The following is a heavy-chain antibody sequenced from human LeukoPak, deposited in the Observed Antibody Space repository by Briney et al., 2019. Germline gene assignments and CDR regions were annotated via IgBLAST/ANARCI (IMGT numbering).Heavy chain of an antibody. Sequence: PSETLSLTCAVYGGSFSGYYWSWIRQPPGKGLEWIGEINHSGSTNYNPSLKSRVTISVDTSKNQSPLKLSSVTAADTAVYYCARGASYYYDSSGYFGAFDIWGQGTMVTVSS. CDR3: ARGASYYYDSSGYFGAFDI. CDR2: INHSGST. J-gene: IGHJ3*02. V-gene: IGHV4-34*01. CDR1: GGSFSGYY. D-gene: IGHD3-22*01.